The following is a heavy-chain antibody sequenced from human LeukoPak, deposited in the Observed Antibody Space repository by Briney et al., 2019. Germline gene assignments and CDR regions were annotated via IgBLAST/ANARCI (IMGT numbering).Heavy chain of an antibody. CDR2: IKSKSDGGTT. J-gene: IGHJ4*02. V-gene: IGHV3-15*01. D-gene: IGHD2-15*01. CDR3: ATYSNSWY. Sequence: GGSLRLSCATSGFTFINAWMSWVRQVPGKGLEWVGRIKSKSDGGTTDYPAPVKGRFTISRHDSENTVYLQLNSLTTDDTAVYYCATYSNSWYWGQGTLVTVSS. CDR1: GFTFINAW.